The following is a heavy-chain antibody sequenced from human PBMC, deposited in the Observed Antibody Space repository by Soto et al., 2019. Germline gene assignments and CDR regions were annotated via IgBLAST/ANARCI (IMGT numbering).Heavy chain of an antibody. CDR2: TYYRSKLYN. J-gene: IGHJ6*02. V-gene: IGHV6-1*01. CDR1: GHSVSSNSSA. Sequence: SQTRSLPCAICGHSVSSNSSAWNCISQSPSRGLEWLGRTYYRSKLYNDYAVSVKSRITINPDTSKNQFSLPLNSVTREDTAVYYCARGIAARQGRYYYYYGMDVWGQGTTVTVSS. CDR3: ARGIAARQGRYYYYYGMDV. D-gene: IGHD6-6*01.